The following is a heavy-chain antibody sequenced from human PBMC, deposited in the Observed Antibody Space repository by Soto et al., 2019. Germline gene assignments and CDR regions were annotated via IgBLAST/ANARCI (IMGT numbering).Heavy chain of an antibody. D-gene: IGHD3-10*01. V-gene: IGHV3-23*01. CDR2: TTDDGGRT. CDR3: ANGGVFGTGAYYNVAY. CDR1: GFSFSSYA. Sequence: EVQLLESGGGLVEPGGSLRLSCTASGFSFSSYAMTWVRQAPGKGLEWVSSTTDDGGRTFYADSVKGRFTISRDNSNNWLDRQRNGLRGEDTALEYWANGGVFGTGAYYNVAYWGQGTLVTVSS. J-gene: IGHJ4*02.